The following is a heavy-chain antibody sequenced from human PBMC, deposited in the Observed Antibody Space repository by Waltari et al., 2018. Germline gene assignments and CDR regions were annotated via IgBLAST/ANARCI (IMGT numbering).Heavy chain of an antibody. CDR1: GYDFSTYW. V-gene: IGHV5-10-1*01. D-gene: IGHD1-1*01. J-gene: IGHJ6*03. Sequence: EVQLVQSGAEVKKPGESLRISCEGSGYDFSTYWITWVRHMPRKGLEWMGRIDPSDSYTNYSPSFRGHVTISVDRSISTAYIQWSGLRASDTAIYYCARTSTRDFYYMDVWGKGTTVTVSS. CDR2: IDPSDSYT. CDR3: ARTSTRDFYYMDV.